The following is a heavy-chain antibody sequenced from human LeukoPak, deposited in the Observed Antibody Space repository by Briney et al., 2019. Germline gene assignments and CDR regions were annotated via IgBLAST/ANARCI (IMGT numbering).Heavy chain of an antibody. Sequence: GGSLRLSCAASGFIFSDHYMDWVREAPGKGLEGVARIRNKANSYTTAYAASVSGRFTISRDDSKNSLYLQMNSLNTEDTAIYYCVSGFCSGGSCYSEPSAYWGQGTLVTVSS. CDR3: VSGFCSGGSCYSEPSAY. CDR2: IRNKANSYTT. CDR1: GFIFSDHY. V-gene: IGHV3-72*01. J-gene: IGHJ4*02. D-gene: IGHD2-15*01.